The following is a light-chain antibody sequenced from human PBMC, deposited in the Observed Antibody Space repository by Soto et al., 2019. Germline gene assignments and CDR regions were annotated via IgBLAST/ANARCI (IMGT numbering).Light chain of an antibody. CDR2: AAS. Sequence: DVPMTQSPYSLSASVGDRVTTTCRASQGIRNDLGWYQQKPGKAPKRLIYAASSLQSGVPSRFSGSESGTDFTLTINGLQPEDFATYYCLQAASFPRTVGQGTKVDIK. CDR1: QGIRND. V-gene: IGKV1-17*01. J-gene: IGKJ1*01. CDR3: LQAASFPRT.